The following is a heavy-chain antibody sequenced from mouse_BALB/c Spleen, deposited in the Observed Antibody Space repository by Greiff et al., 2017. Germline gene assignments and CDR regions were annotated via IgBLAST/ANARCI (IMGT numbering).Heavy chain of an antibody. CDR2: ISYSGST. CDR3: ARYYGSRPLCWYFDV. V-gene: IGHV3-8*02. D-gene: IGHD1-1*01. J-gene: IGHJ1*01. Sequence: DVQLQESGPSLVKPSQTLSLTCSVTGDSITSGYWNWIRKFPGNKLEYMGYISYSGSTYYNPSLKSRISITRDTSKNQYYLQLNSVTTEDTATYYCARYYGSRPLCWYFDVWGAGTTVTVSS. CDR1: GDSITSGY.